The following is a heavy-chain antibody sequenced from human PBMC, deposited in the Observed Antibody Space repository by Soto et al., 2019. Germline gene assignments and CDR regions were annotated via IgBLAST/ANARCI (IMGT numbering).Heavy chain of an antibody. D-gene: IGHD6-19*01. V-gene: IGHV3-23*01. CDR1: GFTFSGYA. J-gene: IGHJ5*02. CDR3: AKECRYSCWYGYNWFDP. Sequence: GGSLRLSCAASGFTFSGYAMTWVRQAPGKGLEWVSAVSGGGGSTYYADSVKGRFTISRDNSKNTLYLQMNSLRAEDTAVYYCAKECRYSCWYGYNWFDPWGQGTLVTVSS. CDR2: VSGGGGST.